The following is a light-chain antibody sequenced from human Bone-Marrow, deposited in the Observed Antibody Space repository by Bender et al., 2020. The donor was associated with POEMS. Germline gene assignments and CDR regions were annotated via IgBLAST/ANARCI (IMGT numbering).Light chain of an antibody. CDR2: EDN. V-gene: IGLV3-1*01. CDR3: QAWDTSSVV. CDR1: QLGDQY. Sequence: SYGLTQPPSVSVSPGHTANITCSGDQLGDQYASWYQLKPGQSPVLVIYEDNKRPSGIPERFSGSNSGNIATLTISGTQAVDEAGYYCQAWDTSSVVFGGGTKLTVL. J-gene: IGLJ2*01.